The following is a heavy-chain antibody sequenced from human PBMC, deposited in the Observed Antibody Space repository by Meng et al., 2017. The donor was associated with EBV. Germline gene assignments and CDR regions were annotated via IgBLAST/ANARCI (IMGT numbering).Heavy chain of an antibody. J-gene: IGHJ4*02. CDR3: ASESGRGFTPDY. CDR1: GGTFRSDA. Sequence: QVQLQQSGAEVKKPGSSVKVSCRTSGGTFRSDAVSWVRQAPGQGLEWMGGLIPMSGAPRYAQKFQDRVTIIADESTSTHSMELNNLRFEDTAMYYCASESGRGFTPDYWGQGTLVTVSS. V-gene: IGHV1-69*01. CDR2: LIPMSGAP. D-gene: IGHD3-10*01.